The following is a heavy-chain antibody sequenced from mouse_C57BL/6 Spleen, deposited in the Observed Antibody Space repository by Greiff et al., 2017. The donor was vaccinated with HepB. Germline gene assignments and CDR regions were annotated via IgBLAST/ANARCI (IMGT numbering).Heavy chain of an antibody. CDR3: ARSPITTVVAIDY. Sequence: VQLQQPGAELVRPGSSVKLSCKASGYTFTSYWMHWVKQRPIQGLEWIGNIDPSDSETHYNQKFKDKATLTVDKSSSTAYMQLSSLTSEDSAVYYGARSPITTVVAIDYWGQGTTLTVSS. CDR2: IDPSDSET. V-gene: IGHV1-52*01. CDR1: GYTFTSYW. J-gene: IGHJ2*01. D-gene: IGHD1-1*01.